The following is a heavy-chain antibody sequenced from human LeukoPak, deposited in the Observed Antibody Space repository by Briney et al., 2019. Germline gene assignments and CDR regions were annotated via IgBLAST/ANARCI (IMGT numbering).Heavy chain of an antibody. CDR1: GFTFSSYD. J-gene: IGHJ4*02. D-gene: IGHD6-19*01. CDR3: ARVIYSGWEGELSD. V-gene: IGHV3-48*03. Sequence: GGSLRLSCAASGFTFSSYDMWWVRQAPGKGLEWVSYISSSSSSKYYADSVKGRFTISRDNAKNSLCLQMNSLRAEDTAVYYCARVIYSGWEGELSDWGQGTLVTVSS. CDR2: ISSSSSSK.